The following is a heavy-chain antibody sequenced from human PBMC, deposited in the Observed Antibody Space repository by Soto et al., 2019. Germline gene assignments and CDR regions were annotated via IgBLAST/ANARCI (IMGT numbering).Heavy chain of an antibody. V-gene: IGHV1-69*13. D-gene: IGHD2-8*01. CDR3: ARDCTNGVCYQDYYYSGMDV. CDR2: IIPIFGTA. CDR1: AGTFSSYA. J-gene: IGHJ6*02. Sequence: ASVKVSCKASAGTFSSYASSWVRHAPGQGLEWMWGIIPIFGTANYAQKFQVRVTITADESTSTAYMELSSLRSEDTDVYYCARDCTNGVCYQDYYYSGMDVWGQ.